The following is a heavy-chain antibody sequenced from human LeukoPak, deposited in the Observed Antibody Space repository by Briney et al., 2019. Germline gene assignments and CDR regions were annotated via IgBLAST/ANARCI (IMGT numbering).Heavy chain of an antibody. CDR2: IWPDGRDK. D-gene: IGHD1-1*01. V-gene: IGHV3-7*01. J-gene: IGHJ3*01. Sequence: GGSLRLSCAASGLTYSNYWMSWVRQAPGKGLEWVATIWPDGRDKHYVDSVKGRFTISRDNAKNSLLLQMNNLRADDAALYYCVETGGGFWGRGTMVIVSS. CDR3: VETGGGF. CDR1: GLTYSNYW.